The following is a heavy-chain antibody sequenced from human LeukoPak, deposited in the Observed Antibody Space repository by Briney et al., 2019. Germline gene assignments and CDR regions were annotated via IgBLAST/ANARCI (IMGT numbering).Heavy chain of an antibody. CDR2: INHSGST. V-gene: IGHV4-34*01. D-gene: IGHD4-17*01. CDR1: GGSFSGYY. CDR3: ARGYGDY. J-gene: IGHJ4*02. Sequence: PSETLSLTCAVYGGSFSGYYWSWIRQPPGKGLEWIGEINHSGSTNYNPSLKSRVIISVDTSKNQFSLKVNHVTAADTAVYYCARGYGDYWGQGTLVTVSS.